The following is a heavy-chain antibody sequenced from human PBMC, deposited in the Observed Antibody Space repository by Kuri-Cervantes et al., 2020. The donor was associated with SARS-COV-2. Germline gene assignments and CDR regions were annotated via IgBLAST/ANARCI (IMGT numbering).Heavy chain of an antibody. CDR1: QFTFTDYA. Sequence: GGSLRLSCAASQFTFTDYAIHWVRQTPGKGLEWVAVVSYNGTNKYYADSVKGRFTISRDNSKNTLYLQMNSLRAEDTAVYYCARSRGGSYHGGFDYWGQGTLVTVSS. J-gene: IGHJ4*02. CDR2: VSYNGTNK. V-gene: IGHV3-30-3*01. CDR3: ARSRGGSYHGGFDY. D-gene: IGHD1-26*01.